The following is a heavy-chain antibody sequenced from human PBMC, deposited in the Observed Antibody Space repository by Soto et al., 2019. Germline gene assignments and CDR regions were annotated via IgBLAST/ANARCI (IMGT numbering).Heavy chain of an antibody. CDR2: IIPILGIA. Sequence: SVKVSCKASGGTFSSYTISWVRQAPGQGLEWMGRIIPILGIANYAQKFQGRVTITADKSTSTAYMELSSLRSEDTAVYYCARHRNWMRSGSDYWGQGTLVTVSS. V-gene: IGHV1-69*02. J-gene: IGHJ4*02. CDR3: ARHRNWMRSGSDY. D-gene: IGHD1-1*01. CDR1: GGTFSSYT.